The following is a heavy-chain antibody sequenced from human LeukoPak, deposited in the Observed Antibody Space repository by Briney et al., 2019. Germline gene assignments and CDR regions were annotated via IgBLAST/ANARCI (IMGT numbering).Heavy chain of an antibody. Sequence: KGLEWIGRIYYSGSTYYNPSLKSRVIISVDTSKNQFSLKLSSVTAADTAVYYCSIVCSGGSCYSGDYYYMDVWGKGTTVTVSS. J-gene: IGHJ6*03. V-gene: IGHV4-39*07. CDR2: IYYSGST. CDR3: SIVCSGGSCYSGDYYYMDV. D-gene: IGHD2-15*01.